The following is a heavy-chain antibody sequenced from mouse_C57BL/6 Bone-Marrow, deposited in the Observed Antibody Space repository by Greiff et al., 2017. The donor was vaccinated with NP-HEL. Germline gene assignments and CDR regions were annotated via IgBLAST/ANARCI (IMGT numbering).Heavy chain of an antibody. V-gene: IGHV10-1*01. CDR1: GFRFNTYA. D-gene: IGHD2-3*01. CDR3: VRQGYDGYYLNY. Sequence: EVKLVESGGGLVQPKGSLKLSCAASGFRFNTYAMNWVRQAPGKGLEWVARIRSKSNNYATYYSDSLKDRFTFSRDDSESMLNLQMNNLKTKDTARNYCVRQGYDGYYLNYWGQGTTLTGSS. CDR2: IRSKSNNYAT. J-gene: IGHJ2*01.